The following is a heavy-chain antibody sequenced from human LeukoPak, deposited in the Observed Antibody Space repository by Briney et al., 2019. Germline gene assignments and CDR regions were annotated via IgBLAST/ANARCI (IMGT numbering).Heavy chain of an antibody. CDR3: AREKYSSGPFDY. D-gene: IGHD6-19*01. J-gene: IGHJ4*02. V-gene: IGHV3-23*01. CDR2: ISGSGGST. Sequence: QSGGSLRLSCAASGFTFSSYAMSWVRQAPGKGLEWVSAISGSGGSTYYADSVKGRFTISRDNAKNSLYLQMNSLRAEDTAVYYCAREKYSSGPFDYWGQGTLVTVSS. CDR1: GFTFSSYA.